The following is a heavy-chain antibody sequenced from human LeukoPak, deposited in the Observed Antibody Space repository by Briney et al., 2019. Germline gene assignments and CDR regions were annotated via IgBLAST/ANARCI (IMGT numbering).Heavy chain of an antibody. CDR3: ARAMTGSYYVGLDY. V-gene: IGHV1-8*01. D-gene: IGHD3-10*01. Sequence: ASVKVSCKASGYTFTSYDINWVRQATGQGLEWMGWMNPNSGNTGYAQKFQGRVTMTRNTSISTAYMELSSLRSEDTAVYYCARAMTGSYYVGLDYWGQGTLVTVSS. CDR2: MNPNSGNT. J-gene: IGHJ4*02. CDR1: GYTFTSYD.